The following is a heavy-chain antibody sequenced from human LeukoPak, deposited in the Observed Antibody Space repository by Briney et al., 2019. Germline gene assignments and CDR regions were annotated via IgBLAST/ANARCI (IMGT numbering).Heavy chain of an antibody. CDR1: GGSISSYY. D-gene: IGHD3-22*01. CDR2: IYTSGST. CDR3: AREIGDYYDSSGYRTYYFDY. J-gene: IGHJ4*02. V-gene: IGHV4-4*07. Sequence: SETLSLTCTVSGGSISSYYWSWIRQAAGKGLEWIGRIYTSGSTNYNPSLKSRVTMSVDTSKNQISLKLSSVTAADTAVYYCAREIGDYYDSSGYRTYYFDYWGQGTLVTVSS.